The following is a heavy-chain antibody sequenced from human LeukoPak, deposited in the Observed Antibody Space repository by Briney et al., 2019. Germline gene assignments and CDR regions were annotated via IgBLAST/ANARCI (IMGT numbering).Heavy chain of an antibody. V-gene: IGHV3-30*02. J-gene: IGHJ4*02. CDR2: IRSDGSNK. Sequence: GGSLRLSCAASGFTFSNYGMLWVRQAPGKGLEWVSFIRSDGSNKYYADSVKGRFTISRGNSKNTLYLQMNGLRVEDTAVYYCAKDRTELGDFVDYWGQGTLVSVSS. CDR3: AKDRTELGDFVDY. D-gene: IGHD2-21*02. CDR1: GFTFSNYG.